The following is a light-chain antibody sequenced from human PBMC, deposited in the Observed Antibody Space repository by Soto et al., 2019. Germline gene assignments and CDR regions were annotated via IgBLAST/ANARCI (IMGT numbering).Light chain of an antibody. V-gene: IGKV3-20*01. Sequence: EFVLTQSPGTLSLSPGERATLSCRASQSVSSSYLAWYQQIPGQAPRLLIYGASSRATAIPDTFSGSGSGTDFTLTISRLEPEDFAVYFCQQYGSSPWTFGQGTKVDIK. CDR1: QSVSSSY. J-gene: IGKJ1*01. CDR2: GAS. CDR3: QQYGSSPWT.